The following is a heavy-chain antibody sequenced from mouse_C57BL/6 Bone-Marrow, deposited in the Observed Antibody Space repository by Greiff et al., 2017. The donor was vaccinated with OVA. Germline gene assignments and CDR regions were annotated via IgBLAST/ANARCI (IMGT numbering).Heavy chain of an antibody. CDR3: ARREIITTVVATGAMDY. CDR1: GFTFSSYG. J-gene: IGHJ4*01. Sequence: EVKLMESGGDLVKPGGSLKLSCAASGFTFSSYGMSWVRQTPDKRLEWVATISSGGSYTYYPDSVKGRFTISRDNAKNTLYLQMSSLKSEDTAMYYCARREIITTVVATGAMDYWGRGTAVTVSS. CDR2: ISSGGSYT. V-gene: IGHV5-6*02. D-gene: IGHD1-1*01.